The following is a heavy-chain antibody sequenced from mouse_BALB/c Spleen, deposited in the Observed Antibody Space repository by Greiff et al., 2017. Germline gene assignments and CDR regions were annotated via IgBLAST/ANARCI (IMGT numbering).Heavy chain of an antibody. J-gene: IGHJ1*01. Sequence: VQLQQPGAELVKPGASVKLSCKASGYTFTSYYMYWVKQRPGQGLEWIGGINPSNGGTNFNEKFKSKATLTVDKSSSTAYMQLSSLTSEDSAVYYCTRTGTDWYFDVWGAGTTVTVSS. D-gene: IGHD4-1*01. CDR1: GYTFTSYY. CDR2: INPSNGGT. CDR3: TRTGTDWYFDV. V-gene: IGHV1S81*02.